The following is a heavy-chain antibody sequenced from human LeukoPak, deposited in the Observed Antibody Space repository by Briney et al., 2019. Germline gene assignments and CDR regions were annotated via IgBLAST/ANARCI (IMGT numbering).Heavy chain of an antibody. V-gene: IGHV3-30*02. Sequence: GGSLRLSCAASGFTFSSYGMHWVRQAPGKGLEWVAFIRYDGSNKYYADSVKGRFTISRDNSKNTLYLQMNSLRAEDTAVYYCASLDPPYYYDSSGFVDYWGQGTLVTVSS. CDR1: GFTFSSYG. CDR2: IRYDGSNK. D-gene: IGHD3-22*01. J-gene: IGHJ4*02. CDR3: ASLDPPYYYDSSGFVDY.